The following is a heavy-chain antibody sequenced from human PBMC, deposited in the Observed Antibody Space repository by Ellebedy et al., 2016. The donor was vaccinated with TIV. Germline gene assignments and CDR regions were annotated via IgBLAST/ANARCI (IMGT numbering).Heavy chain of an antibody. J-gene: IGHJ4*02. D-gene: IGHD6-13*01. CDR3: ARDLGSSWYGPLDY. Sequence: GGSLRLXXAASGFTFSSYGMHWVRQAPGKGLEWVAVIWYDGSNKYYADSVKGRFTISRDNSKNTLYLQMNSLRAEDTAVYYCARDLGSSWYGPLDYWGQGTLVTVSS. V-gene: IGHV3-33*01. CDR1: GFTFSSYG. CDR2: IWYDGSNK.